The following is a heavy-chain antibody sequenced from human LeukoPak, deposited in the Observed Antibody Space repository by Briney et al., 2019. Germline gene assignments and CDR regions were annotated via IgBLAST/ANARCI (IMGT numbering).Heavy chain of an antibody. CDR2: MNPNSGNT. CDR3: ARGVLYSSGWYSYYYYYMDV. CDR1: GYTFTSYD. V-gene: IGHV1-8*01. Sequence: ASVKVSCKASGYTFTSYDINWVRQATGQGLEWMGWMNPNSGNTGYAQKFQGRVTMTRNTSISTAYMELSSLRSEDTAVYYCARGVLYSSGWYSYYYYYMDVWGKGTTVTISS. J-gene: IGHJ6*03. D-gene: IGHD6-19*01.